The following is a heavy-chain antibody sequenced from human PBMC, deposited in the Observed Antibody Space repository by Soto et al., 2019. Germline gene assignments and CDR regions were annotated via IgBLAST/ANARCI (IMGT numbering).Heavy chain of an antibody. CDR1: GYTFISYD. CDR3: ARGDGYSFDY. CDR2: MNPNTGDT. J-gene: IGHJ4*02. V-gene: IGHV1-8*01. Sequence: QVQLVQSGAEVKKPGASVKVSCKASGYTFISYDINWVRQATGQGLEWMGWMNPNTGDTGYAQKFQGRVTMTKNTSINTANLELSSLRPDDTAVYFCARGDGYSFDYWGQGTLVTVSS. D-gene: IGHD4-4*01.